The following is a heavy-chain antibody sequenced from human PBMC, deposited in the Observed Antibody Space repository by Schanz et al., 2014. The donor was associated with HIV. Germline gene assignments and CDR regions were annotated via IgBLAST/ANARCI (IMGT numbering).Heavy chain of an antibody. Sequence: QVQLVQSGAEVKKPGASVKVSCKVSGYTLRELSVHWVRQAPGQGLEWMGWVNPESGNTGMADKFLGRLSLTRFTSTGTAYMELDSLRSEDTAIYYCVRAASFHFDKEGYYRNWYFDFWGRGTLVAVSS. V-gene: IGHV1-8*01. CDR1: GYTLRELS. D-gene: IGHD1-26*01. J-gene: IGHJ2*01. CDR3: VRAASFHFDKEGYYRNWYFDF. CDR2: VNPESGNT.